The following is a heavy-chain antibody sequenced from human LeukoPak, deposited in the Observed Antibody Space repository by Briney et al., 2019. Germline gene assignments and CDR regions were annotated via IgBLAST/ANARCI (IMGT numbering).Heavy chain of an antibody. CDR2: INPNSGGT. D-gene: IGHD3-22*01. V-gene: IGHV1-2*02. Sequence: GASVKVSCKASGYTFTGYYMHWVRQAPGQGLEWMGWINPNSGGTNYAQKFQGRVTMTGDTSISTAYMELSRLRSDDTAVYYCARTSSDSSGYWVVYFDYWGQGTLVTVSS. J-gene: IGHJ4*02. CDR1: GYTFTGYY. CDR3: ARTSSDSSGYWVVYFDY.